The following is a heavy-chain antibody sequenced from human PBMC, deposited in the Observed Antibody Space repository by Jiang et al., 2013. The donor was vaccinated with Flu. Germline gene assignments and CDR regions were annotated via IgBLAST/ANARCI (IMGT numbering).Heavy chain of an antibody. CDR2: INPSGSRT. CDR1: GYTFIKYY. J-gene: IGHJ4*02. Sequence: SGAEVKKPGASVKVSCKASGYTFIKYYIHWVRQAPGQGLEWMGIINPSGSRTSFAQNFQGRVTMTDDTSTSTVYMELSSLRSDDTAVYYCARGGGSYFLDLDFWGQGTLVTVSS. CDR3: ARGGGSYFLDLDF. V-gene: IGHV1-46*01. D-gene: IGHD1-26*01.